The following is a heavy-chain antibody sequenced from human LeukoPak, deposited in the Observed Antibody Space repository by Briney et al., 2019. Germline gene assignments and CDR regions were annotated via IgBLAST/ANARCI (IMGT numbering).Heavy chain of an antibody. Sequence: PSETLSLTCTVSGRSMSSGSYWWSWSRQPAGRGLEWSGRIYTSGSTNYNPSLKSRFTISVDTSKNQFSLQLSSVTAADTAVYYCAREWHTRLYGMDVWGQGTTVTVSS. CDR3: AREWHTRLYGMDV. J-gene: IGHJ6*02. CDR1: GRSMSSGSYW. D-gene: IGHD5-12*01. V-gene: IGHV4-61*02. CDR2: IYTSGST.